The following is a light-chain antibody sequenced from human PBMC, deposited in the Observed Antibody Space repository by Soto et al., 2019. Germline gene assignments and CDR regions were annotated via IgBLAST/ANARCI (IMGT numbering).Light chain of an antibody. CDR3: QQRSNWPLT. CDR2: DAS. CDR1: QSVSSY. V-gene: IGKV3-11*01. Sequence: EIVLTQSPATLSLSPGERATLSCRASQSVSSYLAWYQQKPGQAPRLLIYDASNRATGIPARFSGSGSGTDFTPTISSPEPEDFGVYYCQQRSNWPLTFGGGTKVEIK. J-gene: IGKJ4*01.